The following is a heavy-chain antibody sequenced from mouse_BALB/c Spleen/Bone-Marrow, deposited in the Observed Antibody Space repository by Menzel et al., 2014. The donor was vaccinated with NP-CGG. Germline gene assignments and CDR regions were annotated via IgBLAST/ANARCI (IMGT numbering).Heavy chain of an antibody. V-gene: IGHV5-9-4*01. D-gene: IGHD2-14*01. Sequence: EVKLVESGGGSVKPGGSLKLSCAASGFTFSSYAMSWVRQSPEKRLEWVAEISSGGSYTYYPDTVTGRFTISRDNAKNPLYLEMSRLRSEDTAMYYCARAYRYDGGYYYAMDYWGQGTSVTVPS. CDR2: ISSGGSYT. J-gene: IGHJ4*01. CDR3: ARAYRYDGGYYYAMDY. CDR1: GFTFSSYA.